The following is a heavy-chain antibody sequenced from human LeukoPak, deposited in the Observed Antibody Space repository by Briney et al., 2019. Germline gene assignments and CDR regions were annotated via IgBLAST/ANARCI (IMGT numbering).Heavy chain of an antibody. CDR2: ISAYNGNT. J-gene: IGHJ5*02. D-gene: IGHD6-13*01. CDR3: ARDYSIAASGTAVILDWFDP. V-gene: IGHV1-18*01. Sequence: EASVKASCKASGYTFTSYGINWVRQAPGQGLEWMGWISAYNGNTNYAQKPQGRVTMTTDTSPSTAYMELRSLRSDDTAVYYCARDYSIAASGTAVILDWFDPWGQGTLVTVSS. CDR1: GYTFTSYG.